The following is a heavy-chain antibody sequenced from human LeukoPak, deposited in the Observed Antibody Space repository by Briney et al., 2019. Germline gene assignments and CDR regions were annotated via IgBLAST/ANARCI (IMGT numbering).Heavy chain of an antibody. CDR1: GGSISSYY. V-gene: IGHV4-59*01. J-gene: IGHJ4*02. CDR3: ARADYDILTGYYENEYYFDY. Sequence: SETLSLACTVSGGSISSYYWSWIRQPPGKGLEWIGYIYYSGSTNYNPSLKSRVTISVDTSKNQFSLKLSSVTAADTAVYYCARADYDILTGYYENEYYFDYWGQGTLVTVSS. CDR2: IYYSGST. D-gene: IGHD3-9*01.